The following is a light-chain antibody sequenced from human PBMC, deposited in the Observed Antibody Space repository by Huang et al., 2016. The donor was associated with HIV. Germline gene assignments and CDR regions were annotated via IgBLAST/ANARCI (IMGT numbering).Light chain of an antibody. Sequence: EIVMTQSPATLSVSPGERATLSCRASQSVSSNLAWYQQKPGQAPRLLIYGASNRATGIPARFSGSGSGTEFTLTISSLQAEDFAVYYCQQYNNWPLPFGQGTKVEIK. V-gene: IGKV3-15*01. CDR2: GAS. J-gene: IGKJ1*01. CDR1: QSVSSN. CDR3: QQYNNWPLP.